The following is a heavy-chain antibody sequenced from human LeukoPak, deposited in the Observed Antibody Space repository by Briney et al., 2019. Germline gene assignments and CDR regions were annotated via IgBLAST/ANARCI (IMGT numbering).Heavy chain of an antibody. CDR2: IYASGST. J-gene: IGHJ5*02. D-gene: IGHD6-13*01. Sequence: SETLSLTCTVSGGSISSSSYYWGWIRQPAGKGLEWIGRIYASGSTNYNPSLKSRVTISVDTSKNQFSLKLSSVTAADTAVYYCARDGGSIAAAGTAWGQGTLVTVSS. V-gene: IGHV4-61*02. CDR3: ARDGGSIAAAGTA. CDR1: GGSISSSSYY.